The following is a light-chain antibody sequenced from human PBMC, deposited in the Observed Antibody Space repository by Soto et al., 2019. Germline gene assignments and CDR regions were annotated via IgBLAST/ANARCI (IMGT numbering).Light chain of an antibody. CDR3: QQYSKGPPT. CDR1: QSVSVN. CDR2: CPS. J-gene: IGKJ1*01. Sequence: ETLITRSAATLSVSPRQRATLSCRDIQSVSVNLALYQQKPGQAPRXXNACPSPMATGSPARLSGSGSGTEFTLTISTLQSEDFAIYYCQQYSKGPPTFGQGTKVDIK. V-gene: IGKV3-15*01.